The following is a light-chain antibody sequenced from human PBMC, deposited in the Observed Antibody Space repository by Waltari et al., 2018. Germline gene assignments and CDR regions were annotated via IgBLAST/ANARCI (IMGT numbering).Light chain of an antibody. CDR3: QQHGTLPAT. V-gene: IGKV3-20*01. J-gene: IGKJ1*01. CDR1: QSVGSSS. Sequence: EIVLTQSPGTASLSPGERATLSCRASQSVGSSSLAWYQQKPGQAPRLVIYRASRRATCIPDRFSGSGSGTDFSLTICRLEPEDFAVYYCQQHGTLPATFGQGTKVEIK. CDR2: RAS.